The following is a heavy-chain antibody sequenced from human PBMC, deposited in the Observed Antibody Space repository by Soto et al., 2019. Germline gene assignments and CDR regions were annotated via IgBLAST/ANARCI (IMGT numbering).Heavy chain of an antibody. CDR3: ARDPPSRDGYETRGY. CDR1: GFTFSSYA. D-gene: IGHD5-12*01. J-gene: IGHJ4*02. Sequence: GGSLRLSCAASGFTFSSYAMNWVRQAPGKGLEWVSSISSSSSYIYYADSVKGRFTISRDNAKNSLYLQMNSLRAEDTAVYYCARDPPSRDGYETRGYWGQGTLVNVS. CDR2: ISSSSSYI. V-gene: IGHV3-21*01.